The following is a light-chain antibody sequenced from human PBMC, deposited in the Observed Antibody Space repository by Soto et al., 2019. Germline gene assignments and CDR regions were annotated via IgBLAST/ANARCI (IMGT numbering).Light chain of an antibody. CDR3: QQYYSYPFT. CDR1: QGISSY. Sequence: AIQMTQSPSSLSASTGDRVTITCRASQGISSYLAWYQQKPGKAPKLLIYAASTLQSGVPSRFSGSGSGTDFTLTISCLQSEDFATYYCQQYYSYPFTFGGGTKVEIK. V-gene: IGKV1-8*01. J-gene: IGKJ4*01. CDR2: AAS.